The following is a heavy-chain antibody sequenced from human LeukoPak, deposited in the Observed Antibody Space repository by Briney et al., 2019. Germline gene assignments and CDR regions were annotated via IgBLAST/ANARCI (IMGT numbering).Heavy chain of an antibody. Sequence: GGSLRLSCAASGFTFSSYSMNWVRQAPGKGLEWVSSISSSSSYIYYADSVKGRFTISRDNAKNSLYLQMNSLRAEDTAVYYCARDPSGGATTGYWGQGTLVTVSS. CDR2: ISSSSSYI. V-gene: IGHV3-21*01. J-gene: IGHJ4*02. CDR3: ARDPSGGATTGY. CDR1: GFTFSSYS. D-gene: IGHD1-26*01.